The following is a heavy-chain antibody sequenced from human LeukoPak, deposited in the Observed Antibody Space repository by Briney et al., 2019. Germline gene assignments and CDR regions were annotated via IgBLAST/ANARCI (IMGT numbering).Heavy chain of an antibody. Sequence: GASVKVSCKASGYTFTGYYMHWVRQAPGQGLEWMGWINPNSGGTNYAQKFQGRVTMTRDTSISTAYMELSRLRSDDTAVYYRRMGRAVAGTFFDYWGQGTLVTVSS. J-gene: IGHJ4*02. CDR1: GYTFTGYY. CDR3: RMGRAVAGTFFDY. V-gene: IGHV1-2*02. D-gene: IGHD6-19*01. CDR2: INPNSGGT.